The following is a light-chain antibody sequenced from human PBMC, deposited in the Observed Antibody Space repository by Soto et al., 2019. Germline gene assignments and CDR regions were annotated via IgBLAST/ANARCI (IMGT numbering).Light chain of an antibody. V-gene: IGKV3-11*01. J-gene: IGKJ3*01. CDR2: ATS. CDR1: QSIGNY. CDR3: QKRSSWPFT. Sequence: EVVLTQSPATLSLSPGEGATLSCRASQSIGNYLAWYQQKPGQAPRLLIYATSNRATGIPARFSGSGSGTDFTVTISSLEPEDFGVYYCQKRSSWPFTFGPGTKVDIK.